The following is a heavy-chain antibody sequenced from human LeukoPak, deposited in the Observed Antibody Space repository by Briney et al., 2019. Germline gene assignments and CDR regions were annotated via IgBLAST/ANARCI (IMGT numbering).Heavy chain of an antibody. CDR1: GGTFSSYA. CDR2: IIPILGIA. J-gene: IGHJ4*02. Sequence: GASVKVSCKASGGTFSSYAISWVRQAPGQGLEWIGRIIPILGIANYAQRVQGRVTITADKSTSTAYMQLNSLRSEDTAVYYCAREEMATIYHYFDYWGQGTLVTVSS. D-gene: IGHD5-24*01. CDR3: AREEMATIYHYFDY. V-gene: IGHV1-69*04.